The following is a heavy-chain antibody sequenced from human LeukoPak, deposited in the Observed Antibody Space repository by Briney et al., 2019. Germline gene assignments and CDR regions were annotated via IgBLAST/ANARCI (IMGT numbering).Heavy chain of an antibody. CDR1: GFTFGDYA. CDR3: SRHYGDLFPLPY. Sequence: GRSLRLSCTASGFTFGDYAMSWVRQAPGKGLEWVGVSRSKTYGGTTEYAASVKGRFTISRDDSKSIAYLQMNSLKTEDTAVYYCSRHYGDLFPLPYWGQGTLVTVSS. CDR2: SRSKTYGGTT. V-gene: IGHV3-49*04. J-gene: IGHJ4*02. D-gene: IGHD4-17*01.